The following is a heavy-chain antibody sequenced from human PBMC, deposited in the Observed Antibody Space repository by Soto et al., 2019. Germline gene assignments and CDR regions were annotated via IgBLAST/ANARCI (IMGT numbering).Heavy chain of an antibody. CDR3: ARDALLNYDFWSGSALNY. Sequence: GGSLRLSCAASGFTFSSYSMNWVRQAPGKGLEWVSFISSSSSYIYYAGSVKGRFTISRDNAKNSLYLQMNSLRAEDTAVYYCARDALLNYDFWSGSALNYWGQGTLVTVSS. CDR2: ISSSSSYI. J-gene: IGHJ4*02. D-gene: IGHD3-3*01. V-gene: IGHV3-21*01. CDR1: GFTFSSYS.